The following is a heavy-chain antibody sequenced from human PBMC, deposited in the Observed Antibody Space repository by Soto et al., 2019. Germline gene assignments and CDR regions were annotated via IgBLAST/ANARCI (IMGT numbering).Heavy chain of an antibody. V-gene: IGHV3-74*01. CDR1: GFSFSNYW. CDR2: IKTDGSST. D-gene: IGHD5-18*01. Sequence: EVQLVESGGGLVQPGGSLRLSCTASGFSFSNYWIHWVRQAPGKGLVWVSRIKTDGSSTDYAASVKGRFTISRDNAKNPLYLQMNSLTAEDTAVYYCAKREGNTYGLFHWGQGTLVTVSS. CDR3: AKREGNTYGLFH. J-gene: IGHJ4*02.